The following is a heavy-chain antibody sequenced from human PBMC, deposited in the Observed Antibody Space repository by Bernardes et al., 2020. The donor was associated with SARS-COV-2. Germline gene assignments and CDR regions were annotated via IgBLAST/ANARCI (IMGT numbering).Heavy chain of an antibody. J-gene: IGHJ4*02. CDR2: IESKTEGGKK. CDR1: GLTFSDAW. Sequence: GGSLRLSCAASGLTFSDAWMTWVRQAPGKALEWVGRIESKTEGGKKDYAAPVKGRFTISRDDSNNILYLQMNSLKTEDTAIYYCTTVPWGSRWPCHFDHWGQGTQVTVSS. CDR3: TTVPWGSRWPCHFDH. D-gene: IGHD6-13*01. V-gene: IGHV3-15*04.